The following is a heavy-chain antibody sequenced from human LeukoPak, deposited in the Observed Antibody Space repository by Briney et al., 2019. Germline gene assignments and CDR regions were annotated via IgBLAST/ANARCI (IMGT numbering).Heavy chain of an antibody. CDR1: RFTFSNYA. J-gene: IGHJ4*02. D-gene: IGHD6-13*01. CDR3: VRDMYTRSGDDF. V-gene: IGHV3-21*01. Sequence: GGSLRLSCVASRFTFSNYAMNWVRQAPGKGLEWVSSISSTSSNIYYADSVKGRFTISRDNAKNSLYLQMNSLRAEDTAVYYCVRDMYTRSGDDFWGPGSLVTVSS. CDR2: ISSTSSNI.